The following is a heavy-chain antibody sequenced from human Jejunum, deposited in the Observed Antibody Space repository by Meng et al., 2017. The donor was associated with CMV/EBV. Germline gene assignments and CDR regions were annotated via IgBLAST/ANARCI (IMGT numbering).Heavy chain of an antibody. Sequence: PWLLHPPPPLPPTGTSSGGTTITTARSWGWIRQPPGQGLEWIGSIFYSGDTYYSPSLRSRLTISLDTSKNQFSLNVNSVTAADTAVYYCARGSHPFSNYVWFDPWGQGTLVTVSS. V-gene: IGHV4-39*07. CDR2: IFYSGDT. CDR1: GGTTITTARS. J-gene: IGHJ5*02. D-gene: IGHD3-10*01. CDR3: ARGSHPFSNYVWFDP.